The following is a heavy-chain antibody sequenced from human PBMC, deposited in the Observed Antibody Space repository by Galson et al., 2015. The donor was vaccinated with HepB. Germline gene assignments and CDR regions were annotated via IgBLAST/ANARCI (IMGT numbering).Heavy chain of an antibody. J-gene: IGHJ4*02. V-gene: IGHV1-69*04. CDR2: IIPILGIA. CDR1: GGTFSSYA. D-gene: IGHD4-23*01. Sequence: SVKVSCKASGGTFSSYAISWVRQAPGQGLEWMGRIIPILGIANYAQKFQGRVTITADKSTSTAYMELSSLRSEDTAVYYCARAGVYGGNSDEATDDYWGQGTLVTVSS. CDR3: ARAGVYGGNSDEATDDY.